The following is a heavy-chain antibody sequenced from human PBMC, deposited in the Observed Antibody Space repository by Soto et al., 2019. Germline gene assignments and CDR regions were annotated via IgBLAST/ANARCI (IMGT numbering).Heavy chain of an antibody. CDR3: ARPYCSSTSSTSCYF. J-gene: IGHJ4*02. D-gene: IGHD2-2*01. CDR1: GFTFSDYY. V-gene: IGHV3-11*01. CDR2: ISTSGSTI. Sequence: PGGSLRLSCAASGFTFSDYYMSWIRQAPGKGLEWVSYISTSGSTIYYADSVKGRFTISRDNAKNSLYLQMNSLRAEDTAVYYCARPYCSSTSSTSCYFWGQGALVTVSS.